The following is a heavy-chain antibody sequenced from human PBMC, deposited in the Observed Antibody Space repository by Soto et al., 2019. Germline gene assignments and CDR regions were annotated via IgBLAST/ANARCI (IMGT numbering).Heavy chain of an antibody. D-gene: IGHD3-10*01. V-gene: IGHV1-8*01. J-gene: IGHJ4*02. CDR3: ARGGVFFFAAPTNPFDY. CDR1: GYTFTSFD. CDR2: MNPNSGNT. Sequence: ASVKVSCKASGYTFTSFDINWVRQATGQGLEWMGWMNPNSGNTGYAQKFQGRVTMTRNTSISTAYMELSSLRSEDTAVYYCARGGVFFFAAPTNPFDYWGQGTLVTVSS.